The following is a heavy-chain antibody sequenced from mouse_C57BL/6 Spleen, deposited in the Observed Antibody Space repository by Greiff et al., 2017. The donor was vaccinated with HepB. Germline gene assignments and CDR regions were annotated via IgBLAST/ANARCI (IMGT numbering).Heavy chain of an antibody. CDR2: ISSGSSTI. D-gene: IGHD2-4*01. CDR3: ARGRGLQPGYFDV. Sequence: DVKLVESGGGLVKPGGSLKLSCAASGFTFSDYGMHWVRQGPEKGLEWVACISSGSSTIYYADKVKGRFTISRDNAKNTRFLKMTSLRSEDTAMYYCARGRGLQPGYFDVCGTGTTVTVSS. CDR1: GFTFSDYG. J-gene: IGHJ1*03. V-gene: IGHV5-17*01.